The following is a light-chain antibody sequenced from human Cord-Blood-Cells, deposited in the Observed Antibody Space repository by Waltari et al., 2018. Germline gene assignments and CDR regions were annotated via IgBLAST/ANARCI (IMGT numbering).Light chain of an antibody. V-gene: IGLV2-14*03. CDR2: CVS. CDR1: TSTVGGYDY. Sequence: QSPLTQPASVTVSPGQGSTIPSTGTTSTVGGYDYGSWYQHHPGKAPKLMFNCVSNQPSGVSNRFAATNPGNTASLTISGLQAEDEADYYCNSYTSSSTYFFGTGTKVTVL. CDR3: NSYTSSSTYF. J-gene: IGLJ1*01.